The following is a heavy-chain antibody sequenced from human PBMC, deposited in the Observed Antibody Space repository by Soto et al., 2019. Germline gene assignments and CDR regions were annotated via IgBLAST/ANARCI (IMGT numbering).Heavy chain of an antibody. J-gene: IGHJ4*02. CDR2: IRSKAYGGTT. Sequence: GGSLRLSCTASGFTFGDYAMSWFRQAPGKGLEWVGFIRSKAYGGTTEYAASVKGRFTISRDDSKSIAYLQMNSLKTEDTAVYYCTRLSGQYYYDSSGYVDYWGQGTLVTVSS. D-gene: IGHD3-22*01. CDR1: GFTFGDYA. CDR3: TRLSGQYYYDSSGYVDY. V-gene: IGHV3-49*03.